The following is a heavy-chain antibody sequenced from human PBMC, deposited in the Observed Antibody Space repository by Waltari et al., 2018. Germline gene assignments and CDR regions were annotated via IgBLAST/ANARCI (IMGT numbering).Heavy chain of an antibody. CDR2: IYYSGST. CDR1: GGSISSSSYY. V-gene: IGHV4-39*01. D-gene: IGHD3-10*01. J-gene: IGHJ4*02. Sequence: QLQLQESGPGLVKPSETLSLTCTVSGGSISSSSYYWGWISQPPGKGLEWIGSIYYSGSTYYNPSLKSRVTISVDTSKNQFSLKLSSVTAADTAVYYCARHDGSAYPYYFDYWGQGTLVTVSS. CDR3: ARHDGSAYPYYFDY.